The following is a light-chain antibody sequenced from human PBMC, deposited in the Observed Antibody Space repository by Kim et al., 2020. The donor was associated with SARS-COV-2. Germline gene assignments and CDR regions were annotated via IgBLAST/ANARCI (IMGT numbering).Light chain of an antibody. Sequence: SYELTQPLSVSVALGQTASITCGGNNIVRRNVHWYQQMPGQAPVLVIYRDYNRPSGIPERFSGSNSGNTATLTISRAQDGDEADYYCQVWDSSTWVFGGG. CDR1: NIVRRN. V-gene: IGLV3-9*01. CDR2: RDY. CDR3: QVWDSSTWV. J-gene: IGLJ3*02.